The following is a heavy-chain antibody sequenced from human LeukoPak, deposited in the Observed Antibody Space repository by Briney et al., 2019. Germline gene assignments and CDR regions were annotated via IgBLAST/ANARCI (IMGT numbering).Heavy chain of an antibody. D-gene: IGHD3-10*01. CDR3: ARPYYGTGSYNFDY. J-gene: IGHJ4*02. Sequence: SETLSLTCTGSGGSISNYYWNWIRQPAGKELEWIGRIYTSGSTNYNPSLKSRVTMSVDTSKNQFALKLSSVTAADTAVYYCARPYYGTGSYNFDYWGQGTLVTVSS. V-gene: IGHV4-4*07. CDR2: IYTSGST. CDR1: GGSISNYY.